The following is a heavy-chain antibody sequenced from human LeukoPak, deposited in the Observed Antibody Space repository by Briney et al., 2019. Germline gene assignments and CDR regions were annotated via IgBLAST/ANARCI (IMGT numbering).Heavy chain of an antibody. D-gene: IGHD2-15*01. CDR2: IWYDGSNK. Sequence: GGSLRLSCAASGFTFSSYGMHWVRQAPGKGLEWVAVIWYDGSNKYYADSVKGRFTISRDNSKNTLYLQMNSLRADDTSVYYCAGQYSYYGMDVWGQGTTVTVSS. CDR3: AGQYSYYGMDV. CDR1: GFTFSSYG. V-gene: IGHV3-33*01. J-gene: IGHJ6*02.